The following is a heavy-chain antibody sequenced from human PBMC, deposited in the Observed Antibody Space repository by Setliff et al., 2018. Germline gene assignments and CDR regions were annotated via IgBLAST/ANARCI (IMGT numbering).Heavy chain of an antibody. Sequence: SETLSLTCTVSGGSISSGGYYWSWIRQHPGKGLEWIGYIYYSGSTYYNPSLKSRVTISVDTSKNQFSLKLSSVTAADTAVYYCARDRPGAIFGVVTPFDYWGQGALVTVS. CDR2: IYYSGST. CDR3: ARDRPGAIFGVVTPFDY. V-gene: IGHV4-31*03. D-gene: IGHD3-3*01. CDR1: GGSISSGGYY. J-gene: IGHJ4*02.